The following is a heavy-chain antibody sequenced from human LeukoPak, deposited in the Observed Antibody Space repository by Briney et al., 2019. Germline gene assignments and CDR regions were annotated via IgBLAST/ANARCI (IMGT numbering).Heavy chain of an antibody. J-gene: IGHJ4*02. CDR3: ARGLTYFYDSSGLGGNYYFDY. D-gene: IGHD3-22*01. CDR2: ISSSSRTI. V-gene: IGHV3-48*02. Sequence: GGSLRLSCAASGFTFSSYSMNWVRQAPGKGLEWVSYISSSSRTIYYADSVKGRFTISRDNAKNSLYLQMNSLRDEDTAVYYCARGLTYFYDSSGLGGNYYFDYWGQGTLVTVSS. CDR1: GFTFSSYS.